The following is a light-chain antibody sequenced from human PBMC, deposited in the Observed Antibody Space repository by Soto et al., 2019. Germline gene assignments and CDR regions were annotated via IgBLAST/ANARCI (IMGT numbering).Light chain of an antibody. CDR3: QQYVTYPWT. V-gene: IGKV3-20*01. CDR2: GAS. CDR1: QRVTSSY. Sequence: IVLTQSPGTLSLSPGERATLSCISSQRVTSSYLACFQQRPGWAPRLLISGASKRATDIPDRFTGSGSGTDFALTISRLEPEDFAVYYCQQYVTYPWTFGQGTKVDI. J-gene: IGKJ1*01.